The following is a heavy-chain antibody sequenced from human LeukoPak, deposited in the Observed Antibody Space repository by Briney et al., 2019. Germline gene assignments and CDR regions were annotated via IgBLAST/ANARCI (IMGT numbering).Heavy chain of an antibody. J-gene: IGHJ4*02. V-gene: IGHV3-74*01. D-gene: IGHD2/OR15-2a*01. CDR1: GFTFSTYW. CDR3: AKADEMNMDY. CDR2: INNDGRTT. Sequence: GGSLRLSCVASGFTFSTYWMNWVRQAPGKGLVWVSHINNDGRTTNYADSVKGRFTISRDNAKSTLFLQMNSLRADDTAVYYCAKADEMNMDYWGQGTLVTVSS.